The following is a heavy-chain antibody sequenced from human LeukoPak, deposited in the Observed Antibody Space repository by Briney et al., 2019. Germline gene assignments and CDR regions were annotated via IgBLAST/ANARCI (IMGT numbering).Heavy chain of an antibody. J-gene: IGHJ4*02. V-gene: IGHV2-5*02. CDR3: AHKGVWHLDY. CDR2: IYWDDDK. Sequence: SGPTLVKPTQTLTVTCTFSGFSLTTRGVGVGWIRQPPGKALEWLAVIYWDDDKRYSPSLKSRLTITKDTSKNQVVLRMTNMDPVDTGTYYCAHKGVWHLDYWGQGTLVTVSS. CDR1: GFSLTTRGVG.